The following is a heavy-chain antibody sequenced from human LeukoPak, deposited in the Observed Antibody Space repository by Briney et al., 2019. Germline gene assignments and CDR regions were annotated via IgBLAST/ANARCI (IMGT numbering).Heavy chain of an antibody. CDR3: AITGGLQSAHDAFDI. Sequence: GESLKISCKGSGYSFTSYWIGWVRQMPGKGLEWMGIIYPGDSDTRYSPSFRGQVTISADKSFNSAYLQWSSLKASDTAMYYCAITGGLQSAHDAFDIWGQGTKVTVSS. D-gene: IGHD4-11*01. V-gene: IGHV5-51*01. CDR2: IYPGDSDT. J-gene: IGHJ3*02. CDR1: GYSFTSYW.